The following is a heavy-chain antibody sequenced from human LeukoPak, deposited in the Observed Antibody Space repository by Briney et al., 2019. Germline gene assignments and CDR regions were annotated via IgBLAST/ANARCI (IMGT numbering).Heavy chain of an antibody. J-gene: IGHJ4*02. CDR2: ISSSGSGDNT. D-gene: IGHD2/OR15-2a*01. Sequence: GGSLRLSCAASGVTLSTYAMSWARQAPGKGLEWVSGISSSGSGDNTYYADSVKGRFTISRDTSKNTLYLQMNSLRAEDTAVYYCATTEYQLLHLVYWGQGTLVTVSS. V-gene: IGHV3-23*01. CDR1: GVTLSTYA. CDR3: ATTEYQLLHLVY.